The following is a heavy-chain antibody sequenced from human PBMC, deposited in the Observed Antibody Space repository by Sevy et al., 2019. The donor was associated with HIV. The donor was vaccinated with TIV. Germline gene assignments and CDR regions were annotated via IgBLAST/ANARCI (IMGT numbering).Heavy chain of an antibody. CDR3: ARGGSSWYYYYYMDV. CDR1: GYTFTSYD. D-gene: IGHD6-13*01. J-gene: IGHJ6*03. Sequence: ASVNVSCKASGYTFTSYDINWVRQATGQGLEWMGWMNPNSGNTGYAQKFQGRVTMTRNTSISTAYMELSSLRSEDTAVYYCARGGSSWYYYYYMDVWGKGTTVTVSS. CDR2: MNPNSGNT. V-gene: IGHV1-8*01.